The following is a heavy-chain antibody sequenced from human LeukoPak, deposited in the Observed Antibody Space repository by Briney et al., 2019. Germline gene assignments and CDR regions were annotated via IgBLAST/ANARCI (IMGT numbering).Heavy chain of an antibody. D-gene: IGHD4-11*01. V-gene: IGHV4-34*01. CDR1: GGSFSGYY. CDR2: INHSGST. Sequence: SETLSLTCAVYGGSFSGYYWSWIRQPPGKGLEWTGEINHSGSTNYNPSLKSRVTISVDTSKNQFSLKLSSVTAADTAVYYCARGSPYSKGNDYWGQGTLVTVSS. J-gene: IGHJ4*02. CDR3: ARGSPYSKGNDY.